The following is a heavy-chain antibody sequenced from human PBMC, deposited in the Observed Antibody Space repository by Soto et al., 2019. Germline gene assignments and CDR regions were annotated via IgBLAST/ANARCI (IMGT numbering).Heavy chain of an antibody. V-gene: IGHV2-70*04. CDR3: ARNLSGTTFDY. CDR1: GFSLSTSGMR. CDR2: IDWDDDK. J-gene: IGHJ4*02. Sequence: SGPTLVNPTQTLTLTCTFSGFSLSTSGMRVSWIRQPPGKALEWLARIDWDDDKYYSTSLKTRLTISKDTSKSQVVLTMTSMDPVDTATYYCARNLSGTTFDYWGQRTLVTVSS. D-gene: IGHD1-26*01.